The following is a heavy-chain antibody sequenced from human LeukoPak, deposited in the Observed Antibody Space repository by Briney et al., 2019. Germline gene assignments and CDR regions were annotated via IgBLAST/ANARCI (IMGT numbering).Heavy chain of an antibody. D-gene: IGHD6-19*01. J-gene: IGHJ4*02. V-gene: IGHV3-21*01. Sequence: GSLRLSCAASGFTFSSYSMNWVRQAPGKGLEWVSSISSSSSYIYYADSVKGRFTISRDNAKNSLYLQMNSLRAEDTAVYYCARSIAVAGSRDYWGQGTLVTVSS. CDR2: ISSSSSYI. CDR3: ARSIAVAGSRDY. CDR1: GFTFSSYS.